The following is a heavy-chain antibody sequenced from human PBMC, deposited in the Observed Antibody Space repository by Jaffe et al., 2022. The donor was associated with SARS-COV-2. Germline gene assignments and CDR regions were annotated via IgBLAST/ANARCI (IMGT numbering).Heavy chain of an antibody. D-gene: IGHD2-15*01. CDR2: IYYSGST. Sequence: QVQLQESGPGLVKPSETLSLTCTVSGGSISSYYWSWIRQPPGKGLEWIGYIYYSGSTNYNPSLKSRVTISVDTSKNQFSLKLSSVTAADTAVYYCARHCSGGSCSSTPRDAFDIWGQGTMVTVSS. J-gene: IGHJ3*02. CDR3: ARHCSGGSCSSTPRDAFDI. CDR1: GGSISSYY. V-gene: IGHV4-59*08.